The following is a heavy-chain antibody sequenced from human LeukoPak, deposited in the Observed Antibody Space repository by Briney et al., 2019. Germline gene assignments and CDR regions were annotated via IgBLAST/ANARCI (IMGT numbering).Heavy chain of an antibody. Sequence: SGPTLVNPTQTLTLTCTFSGFSLSPDGAGVGWIRQPPGESLEWLAVIFWDDTKRYSPSLKSRLTVTKDTSKNQVVLTLTNVHTLDTATYYGAHQGRIGVLAGNWFDPWGQGALVTVSS. J-gene: IGHJ5*02. CDR3: AHQGRIGVLAGNWFDP. CDR2: IFWDDTK. V-gene: IGHV2-5*02. D-gene: IGHD6-19*01. CDR1: GFSLSPDGAG.